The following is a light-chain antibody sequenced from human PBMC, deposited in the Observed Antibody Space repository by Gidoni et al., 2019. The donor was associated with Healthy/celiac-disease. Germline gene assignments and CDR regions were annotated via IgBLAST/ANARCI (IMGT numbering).Light chain of an antibody. CDR2: AAS. J-gene: IGKJ1*01. CDR3: QQSYSTPRT. V-gene: IGKV1-39*01. Sequence: DIQMTQSPSSLSASVGDRVTITCRASQSISSYLNWYQQKPGKAPKRLIYAASSLQSGVPSRFSGSGSGTEFTLTISNLQPEDFATYYCQQSYSTPRTFGQGTKVEIK. CDR1: QSISSY.